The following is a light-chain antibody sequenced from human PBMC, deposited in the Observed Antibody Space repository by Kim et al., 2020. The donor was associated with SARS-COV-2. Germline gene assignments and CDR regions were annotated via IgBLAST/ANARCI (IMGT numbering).Light chain of an antibody. V-gene: IGLV1-44*01. CDR3: VAWDDSLNGAL. Sequence: QSVLTQPPSASGTPGQRVTISCSGSRSNIGSNNVNWYQQLPGTAPKLFIYSNTQRPSGVPDRFSGSKSGTSASLAISGLQSEDEADYYCVAWDDSLNGALFGGGTKVTVL. CDR1: RSNIGSNN. J-gene: IGLJ2*01. CDR2: SNT.